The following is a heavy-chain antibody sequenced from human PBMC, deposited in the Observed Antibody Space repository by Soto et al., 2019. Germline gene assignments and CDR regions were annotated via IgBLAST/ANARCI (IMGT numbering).Heavy chain of an antibody. CDR2: IYYSGST. Sequence: LSLTCTVSVGSISSSSYYWGWIRQPPGKGLEWIGSIYYSGSTYYNPSLKSRVTISVDTSKNQFSLKLSSVTAADTAVYYCARPTSPDNSDILTGYNTGAGFRWFAPWGQGTLVTVSS. J-gene: IGHJ5*02. D-gene: IGHD3-9*01. CDR1: VGSISSSSYY. CDR3: ARPTSPDNSDILTGYNTGAGFRWFAP. V-gene: IGHV4-39*01.